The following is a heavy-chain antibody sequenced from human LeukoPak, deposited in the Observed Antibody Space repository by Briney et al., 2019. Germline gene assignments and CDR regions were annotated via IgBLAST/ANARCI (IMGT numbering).Heavy chain of an antibody. D-gene: IGHD1-26*01. Sequence: GGSLRLSCAASGFTFSSYGMHWVRQAPGKGLEWVAFIRYDGSNKYYADSVKGRFTISRDNSKNTLYLQTNSLRAEDTAVYYCAKKEYSGSLQNYWGQGTLVTVSS. CDR1: GFTFSSYG. V-gene: IGHV3-30*02. CDR2: IRYDGSNK. J-gene: IGHJ4*02. CDR3: AKKEYSGSLQNY.